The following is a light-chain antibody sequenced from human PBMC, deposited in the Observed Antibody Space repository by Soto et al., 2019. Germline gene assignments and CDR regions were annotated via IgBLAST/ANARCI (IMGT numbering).Light chain of an antibody. V-gene: IGKV3-20*01. CDR2: GAS. CDR1: QSVFNNH. CDR3: QQYGSSPRT. Sequence: EIVLTQSPGTLSLSPGERATLSCRASQSVFNNHIGWYQQKPGQAPRRLIYGASSRATGIPDRFSGSGSGTDFTLTISRLEPEDFAVYYCQQYGSSPRTFGQGTKVDIK. J-gene: IGKJ1*01.